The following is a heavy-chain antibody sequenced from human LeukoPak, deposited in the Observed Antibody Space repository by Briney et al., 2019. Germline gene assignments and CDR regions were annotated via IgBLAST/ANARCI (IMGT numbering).Heavy chain of an antibody. CDR2: IRNKANSHTT. CDR3: ARGLGGTGARYFDY. Sequence: GGSLRLPCAASGFTFSDYYMDWVRQAPGKGLEWVGRIRNKANSHTTEYAASVKGRFTISRDDSKNSLYLQMNSLKTDDTAVYYCARGLGGTGARYFDYWGQGTLVTVSS. J-gene: IGHJ4*02. D-gene: IGHD3/OR15-3a*01. CDR1: GFTFSDYY. V-gene: IGHV3-72*01.